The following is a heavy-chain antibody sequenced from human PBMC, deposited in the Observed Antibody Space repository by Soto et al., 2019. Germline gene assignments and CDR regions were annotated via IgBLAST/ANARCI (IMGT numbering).Heavy chain of an antibody. V-gene: IGHV3-48*04. Sequence: GGSLRLSCAASGFTFSSYSMNWVRQAPGKGLEWVSYISSSGSTIYYADSVKGRFTISRDNAKNSLYLQMNSLRAEDTAVYYCARELPIAAAGTVDYWGQGTLVTVSS. CDR1: GFTFSSYS. CDR2: ISSSGSTI. CDR3: ARELPIAAAGTVDY. D-gene: IGHD6-13*01. J-gene: IGHJ4*02.